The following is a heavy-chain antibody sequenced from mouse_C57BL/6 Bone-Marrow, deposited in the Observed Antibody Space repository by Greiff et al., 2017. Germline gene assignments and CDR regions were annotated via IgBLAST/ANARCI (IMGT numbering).Heavy chain of an antibody. CDR1: GYTFTTYP. Sequence: QVQLKESGAELVKPGASVKMSCKASGYTFTTYPIEWMKQNHGKSLEWIGNFHPYNDDTKYNEKFKGKDTLTVEKSSNTVYLELSRLTSDDSAVYYCARSSTFFYYFDYWGQGTTLTVSS. J-gene: IGHJ2*01. CDR3: ARSSTFFYYFDY. CDR2: FHPYNDDT. V-gene: IGHV1-47*01. D-gene: IGHD5-1*01.